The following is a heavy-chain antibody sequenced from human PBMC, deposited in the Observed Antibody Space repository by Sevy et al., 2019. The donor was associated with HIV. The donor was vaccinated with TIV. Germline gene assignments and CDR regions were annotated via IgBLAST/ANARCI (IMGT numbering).Heavy chain of an antibody. D-gene: IGHD3-10*01. CDR3: ARDRRVEYGGSDY. CDR1: GFTFSNHW. V-gene: IGHV3-7*03. Sequence: GGSLRLSCAVSGFTFSNHWMTWVRQAPGKGLEWVANIKKDGTDKFYVDSVMGRFSISRDNAKDLLYQKMNSLRVEDTAVYYCARDRRVEYGGSDYWGQGTLVTVSS. CDR2: IKKDGTDK. J-gene: IGHJ4*02.